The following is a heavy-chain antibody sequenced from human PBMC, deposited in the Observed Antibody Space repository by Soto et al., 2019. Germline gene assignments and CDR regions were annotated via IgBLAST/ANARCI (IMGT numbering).Heavy chain of an antibody. CDR2: IDPSDSYT. J-gene: IGHJ6*02. V-gene: IGHV5-10-1*01. CDR3: ARQASTNFGVVKDYYYYGMDV. D-gene: IGHD3-3*01. Sequence: GESLKISCQGSGYSFTTYWISWVRQMPGKGLEWMGRIDPSDSYTNYSPSFQGHVTISADKSISTAYLQWSSLKASDTAMYYCARQASTNFGVVKDYYYYGMDVWGQGTTVTVSS. CDR1: GYSFTTYW.